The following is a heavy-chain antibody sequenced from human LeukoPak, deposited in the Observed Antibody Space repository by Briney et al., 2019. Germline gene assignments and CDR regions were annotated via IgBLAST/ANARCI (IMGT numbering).Heavy chain of an antibody. CDR2: ISGDGGST. CDR1: GFTFDDYA. D-gene: IGHD5-24*01. Sequence: PGGSLRLSCAASGFTFDDYAMRWVRQAPGKGLEWVSLISGDGGSTYYADSVKGRFTISRDNSKNSLYLQMNSLRTEDTALYYCAKDIKSSTIFDYWGQGTLVTVSS. CDR3: AKDIKSSTIFDY. V-gene: IGHV3-43*02. J-gene: IGHJ4*02.